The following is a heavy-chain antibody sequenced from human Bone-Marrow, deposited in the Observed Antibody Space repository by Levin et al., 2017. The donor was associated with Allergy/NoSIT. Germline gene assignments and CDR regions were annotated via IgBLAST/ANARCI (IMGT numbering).Heavy chain of an antibody. CDR3: ARVWFPRIDP. V-gene: IGHV4-59*01. D-gene: IGHD3-10*01. Sequence: SETLSLTCTVSGGSISSYYWSWIRQPPGKGLEWIGYIYYSGSTNYNPSLKSRVTISVDTSKNQFSLKLSSVTAADTAVYYCARVWFPRIDPWGQGTLVTVSS. J-gene: IGHJ5*02. CDR2: IYYSGST. CDR1: GGSISSYY.